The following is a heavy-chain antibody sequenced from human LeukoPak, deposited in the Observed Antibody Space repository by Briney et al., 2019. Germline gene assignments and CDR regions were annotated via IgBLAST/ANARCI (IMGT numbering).Heavy chain of an antibody. V-gene: IGHV4-34*01. CDR1: GGSFSGYY. Sequence: SETLSLTCAVYGGSFSGYYWSWIRQPPGKGLEWIGEINHSGSTNYNPSLKSRVTISVDTSKNQFSLKLSSVTAADTAVYYCARDKSARGYCSGGSCNYYYYGMDVWGQGTTVTVSS. CDR2: INHSGST. D-gene: IGHD2-15*01. CDR3: ARDKSARGYCSGGSCNYYYYGMDV. J-gene: IGHJ6*02.